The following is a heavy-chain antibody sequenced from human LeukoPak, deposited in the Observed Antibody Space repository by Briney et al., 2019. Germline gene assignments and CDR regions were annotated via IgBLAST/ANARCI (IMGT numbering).Heavy chain of an antibody. CDR3: ARRVYDYDFWSGYRYYYYMDV. V-gene: IGHV4-34*01. CDR2: INHSGST. Sequence: PSETLSLTCAVYGGSFSGYYWSWIRQPPGKGLEWIGEINHSGSTNYNPSLKSRVTISVDTSKNQFSLKLSSVTAADTAVYYCARRVYDYDFWSGYRYYYYMDVWGKGTTVTVSS. CDR1: GGSFSGYY. J-gene: IGHJ6*03. D-gene: IGHD3-3*01.